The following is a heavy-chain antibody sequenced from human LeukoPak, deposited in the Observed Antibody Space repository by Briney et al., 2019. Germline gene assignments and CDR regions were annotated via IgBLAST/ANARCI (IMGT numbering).Heavy chain of an antibody. D-gene: IGHD3-10*01. Sequence: GGSLRLSCAASGFSISDYYMSWIRQSPGKGLEWISYVTSSGGSTKYADSVKGRFTISRDNAKNSVALQMNSLRAEDTAVYYCTRERRGSYFAFESWGQGALVTVSS. J-gene: IGHJ4*02. CDR2: VTSSGGST. V-gene: IGHV3-11*01. CDR3: TRERRGSYFAFES. CDR1: GFSISDYY.